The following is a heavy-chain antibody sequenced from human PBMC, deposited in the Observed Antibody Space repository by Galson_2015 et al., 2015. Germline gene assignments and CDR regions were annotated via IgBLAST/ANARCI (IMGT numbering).Heavy chain of an antibody. J-gene: IGHJ3*02. CDR1: GSSFTHYW. CDR3: SMRYSSGWFNAFDI. V-gene: IGHV5-51*01. D-gene: IGHD6-19*01. CDR2: ISLGDPDT. Sequence: SGAEAIKPGESLMISCKASGSSFTHYWIARVRLMPGKGLEWMGIISLGDPDTRYSPSFEGQFTVLADYSVITAFLQWSSLAAWYTAMYYCSMRYSSGWFNAFDIWGQGTMVSVSS.